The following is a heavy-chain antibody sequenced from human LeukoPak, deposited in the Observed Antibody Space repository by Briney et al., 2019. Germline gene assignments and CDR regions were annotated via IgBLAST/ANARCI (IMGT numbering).Heavy chain of an antibody. D-gene: IGHD3-22*01. J-gene: IGHJ4*02. Sequence: PSETLSLTCTVSGGSISSGGYYWSWIRQHPGKGLEWIGYIYYSGSTYYNPSLKSRITISVDTSKNQFSLKLSSVTAADTAVYYCARATYYYDSSGSTKAQFDYWGQGTLVTVSS. V-gene: IGHV4-31*03. CDR3: ARATYYYDSSGSTKAQFDY. CDR2: IYYSGST. CDR1: GGSISSGGYY.